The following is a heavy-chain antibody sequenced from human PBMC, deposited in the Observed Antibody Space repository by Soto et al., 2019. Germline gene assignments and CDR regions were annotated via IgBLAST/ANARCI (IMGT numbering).Heavy chain of an antibody. CDR3: AKERAGGVAGNAFDY. D-gene: IGHD6-19*01. V-gene: IGHV3-23*01. CDR1: GFAFSSYA. Sequence: VSLRLSCAASGFAFSSYAMSWVRQAPGKGLEWVSAISGSGGSTYYADSVKGRFTISRDNSKNTLYLQMNSLRAEDTAVYYCAKERAGGVAGNAFDYWGQGTLVTVSS. J-gene: IGHJ4*02. CDR2: ISGSGGST.